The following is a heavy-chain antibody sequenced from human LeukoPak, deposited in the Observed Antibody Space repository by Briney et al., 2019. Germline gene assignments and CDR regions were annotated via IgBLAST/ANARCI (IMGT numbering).Heavy chain of an antibody. J-gene: IGHJ3*02. CDR2: ISWNSGSI. CDR1: GFTFSNFA. V-gene: IGHV3-9*01. Sequence: YPGGSLRLSCAASGFTFSNFAMSWVRQAPGKGLEWVSGISWNSGSIGYADSVKGRFTISRDNAKNSLYLQMNSLRAEDTALYYCAKDLTVAGTEISDAFDIWGQGTMVTVSS. CDR3: AKDLTVAGTEISDAFDI. D-gene: IGHD6-19*01.